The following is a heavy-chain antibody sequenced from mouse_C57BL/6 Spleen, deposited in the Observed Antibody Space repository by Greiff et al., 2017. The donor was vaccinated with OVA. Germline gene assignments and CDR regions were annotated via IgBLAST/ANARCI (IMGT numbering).Heavy chain of an antibody. J-gene: IGHJ2*01. CDR3: ARRYYGSPYYFDY. D-gene: IGHD1-1*01. V-gene: IGHV1-61*01. CDR2: IYPSDSET. Sequence: QVQLQQSGAELVRPGSSVKLSCKASGYTFTSYWMDWVKQRPGQGLEWIGNIYPSDSETHYNQKFKDKATLTVDKSSSTAYMQLSSLTSEDSAVYYCARRYYGSPYYFDYWGQGTTLTVSS. CDR1: GYTFTSYW.